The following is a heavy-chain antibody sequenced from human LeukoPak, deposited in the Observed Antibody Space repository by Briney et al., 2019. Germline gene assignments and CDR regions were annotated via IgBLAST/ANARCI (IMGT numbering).Heavy chain of an antibody. CDR1: GFTFSSYS. J-gene: IGHJ4*02. CDR2: ISSGSSTI. V-gene: IGHV3-48*01. Sequence: GGSLRLSCAASGFTFSSYSMNWVRQAPGKGLEWVSYISSGSSTIYYADSVKGRFTISRDNAKNSLYLQMNSLRAEDTAVYYCARLGSSLLFFDYWGQGTLVTVSS. CDR3: ARLGSSLLFFDY. D-gene: IGHD6-13*01.